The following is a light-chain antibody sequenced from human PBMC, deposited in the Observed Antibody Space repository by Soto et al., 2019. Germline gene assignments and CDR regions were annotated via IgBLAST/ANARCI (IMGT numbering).Light chain of an antibody. CDR1: QSVSSN. J-gene: IGKJ1*01. CDR2: GAS. V-gene: IGKV3-15*01. Sequence: EIVMTQSPATLSVSPGERATLSCRASQSVSSNLAWYQQKPGQAPRLLIYGASTRATGIPARFSGSGSGTEFTLTISSLQSEDFAVYYCQQYNNWVRTFGQGTRWISN. CDR3: QQYNNWVRT.